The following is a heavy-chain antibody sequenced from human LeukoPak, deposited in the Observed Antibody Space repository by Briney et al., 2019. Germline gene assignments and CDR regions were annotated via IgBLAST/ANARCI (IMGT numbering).Heavy chain of an antibody. Sequence: PSQTLSLTCTVSGASISSGGYYWSWIRQHPGKGLEWIGRSKNKDYAYSTVYAASVKDRFTFSRDDPKSSLYLQMNSLTTEDTAVYYCTRIFYYGTRGYYPDFWGQGTLVSVSS. CDR2: SKNKDYAYST. D-gene: IGHD3-22*01. CDR3: TRIFYYGTRGYYPDF. J-gene: IGHJ4*02. CDR1: GASISSGGYY. V-gene: IGHV3-72*01.